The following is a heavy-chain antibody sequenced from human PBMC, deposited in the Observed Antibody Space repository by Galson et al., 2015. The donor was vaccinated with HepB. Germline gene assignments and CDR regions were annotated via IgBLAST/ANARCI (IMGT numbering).Heavy chain of an antibody. CDR3: ARDHVDTAWDSVGALGY. J-gene: IGHJ4*02. D-gene: IGHD5-18*01. CDR2: IIPIFGTA. CDR1: GGTFSSYA. V-gene: IGHV1-69*13. Sequence: SVKVSCKASGGTFSSYAISWVRQAPGQGLEWMGGIIPIFGTANYAQKFQGRVTITADESTSTAYMELSSLRSEDTAVYYCARDHVDTAWDSVGALGYWSQGTLVTVSS.